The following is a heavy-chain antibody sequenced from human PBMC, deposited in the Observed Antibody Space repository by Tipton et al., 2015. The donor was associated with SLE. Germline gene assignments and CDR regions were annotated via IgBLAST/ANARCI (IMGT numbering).Heavy chain of an antibody. CDR2: INHSGST. V-gene: IGHV4-34*01. CDR3: ARGAVLIQDNSWFDP. J-gene: IGHJ5*02. D-gene: IGHD2-21*01. CDR1: GGSFSGYY. Sequence: TLSLTCAVYGGSFSGYYWSWIRQPPGKGLEWIGEINHSGSTNYNPSLKSRVTISADTSKNQFSLKLSSVTAADTAVYYCARGAVLIQDNSWFDPWGQGTLVTVSS.